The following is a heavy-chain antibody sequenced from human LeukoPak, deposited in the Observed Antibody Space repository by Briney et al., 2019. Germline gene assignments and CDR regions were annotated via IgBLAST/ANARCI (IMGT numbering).Heavy chain of an antibody. J-gene: IGHJ4*02. Sequence: GGSLRLSCAASGFSLSNHAMHWVRQAPGKGLEWVSFIRSDGGDKNYLDSVKGRFTISRDNSKNTLYLQMNSLRVEDTAVYYCAKGGTRGQFYFDCWGQGTLVTVSS. CDR1: GFSLSNHA. V-gene: IGHV3-30*02. CDR2: IRSDGGDK. D-gene: IGHD3-16*01. CDR3: AKGGTRGQFYFDC.